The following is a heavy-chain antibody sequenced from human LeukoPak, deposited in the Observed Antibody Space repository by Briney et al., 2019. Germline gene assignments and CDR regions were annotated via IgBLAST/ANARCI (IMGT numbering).Heavy chain of an antibody. CDR1: GGTFSSYA. CDR2: IIPIFGTA. J-gene: IGHJ6*03. D-gene: IGHD6-13*01. CDR3: ASQYSSSWYVDYYYYYMDV. V-gene: IGHV1-69*05. Sequence: SVKVSCKASGGTFSSYAISWVRQAPGQGLEWKGGIIPIFGTANYAQKFQGRVTITTDESTSTAYMELSSLRSEDTAVYYCASQYSSSWYVDYYYYYMDVWGKGTTVTVSS.